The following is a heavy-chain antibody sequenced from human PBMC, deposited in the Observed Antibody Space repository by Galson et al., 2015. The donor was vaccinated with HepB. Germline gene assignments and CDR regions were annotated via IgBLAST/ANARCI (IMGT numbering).Heavy chain of an antibody. Sequence: SVKVSCKASGGTFSSYAISWVRQAPGQGLEWMGGIIPIFGTANYAQKFQGRVTITADESTSTAYMELSSLRSEDTAVYYCARAGYSYGYVDYWGQGTLVTVSS. J-gene: IGHJ4*02. CDR2: IIPIFGTA. V-gene: IGHV1-69*13. CDR3: ARAGYSYGYVDY. D-gene: IGHD5-18*01. CDR1: GGTFSSYA.